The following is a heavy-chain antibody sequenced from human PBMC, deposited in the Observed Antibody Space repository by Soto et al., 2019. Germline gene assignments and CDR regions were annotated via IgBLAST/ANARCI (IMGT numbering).Heavy chain of an antibody. J-gene: IGHJ4*02. CDR3: AIYSSGWYPLDY. D-gene: IGHD6-19*01. CDR2: ISYDGSNK. V-gene: IGHV3-30*03. CDR1: GFTFSSYG. Sequence: QVQLVESGGGVVQPGRSLRLSCAASGFTFSSYGMRWVRQAPGKGLEWVAVISYDGSNKYYADSVKGRFTISRDNSKNTLYLQMNSLRAEDTAVYYCAIYSSGWYPLDYWGQGTLVTVSS.